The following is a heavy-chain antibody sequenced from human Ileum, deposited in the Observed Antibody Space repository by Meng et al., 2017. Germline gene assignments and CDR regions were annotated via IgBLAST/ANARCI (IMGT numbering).Heavy chain of an antibody. D-gene: IGHD3-22*01. CDR1: CGSSSIYY. Sequence: QLHASGPGLVIPCGTLSPPYTVSCGSSSIYYGGWIRQPVGKGMEWIWRMYGSGDTKYNPSRKSRVTMSVDPSKDQFSLKLTSVSAADTAVYYCARGSKYSSGYDYLDSWGQGTLVTVSS. V-gene: IGHV4-4*07. J-gene: IGHJ4*02. CDR2: MYGSGDT. CDR3: ARGSKYSSGYDYLDS.